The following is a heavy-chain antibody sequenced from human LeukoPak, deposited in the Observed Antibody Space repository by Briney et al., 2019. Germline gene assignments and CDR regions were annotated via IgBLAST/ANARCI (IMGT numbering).Heavy chain of an antibody. V-gene: IGHV4-38-2*02. D-gene: IGHD6-19*01. J-gene: IGHJ3*02. CDR2: IYHSGST. Sequence: SETLSLTCTVSGYSISSGYYWGWIRQPPGKGLEWIGSIYHSGSTYYNPSLKSRVTISVDTSKNQFSLKLSSVTAADTAVYYCARVKAVAGTRAFDIWGQGTMVTVSS. CDR3: ARVKAVAGTRAFDI. CDR1: GYSISSGYY.